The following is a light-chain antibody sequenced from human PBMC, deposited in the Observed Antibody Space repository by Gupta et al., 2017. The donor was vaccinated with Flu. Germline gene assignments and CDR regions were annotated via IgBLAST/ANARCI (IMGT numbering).Light chain of an antibody. CDR2: YNN. V-gene: IGLV1-44*01. CDR3: AAWDNSLSGGV. CDR1: SPNIGSNT. Sequence: QSALTQPPSASGTPGQRVTISCSGSSPNIGSNTVNWYQQFPGTAPKLLIHYNNQRPSGVPDRVSASKSGTSASLAISGLRSEDEADYYCAAWDNSLSGGVFGTLTKVTVL. J-gene: IGLJ1*01.